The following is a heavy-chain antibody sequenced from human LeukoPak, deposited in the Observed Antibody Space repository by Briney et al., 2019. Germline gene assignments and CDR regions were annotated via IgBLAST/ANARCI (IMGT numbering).Heavy chain of an antibody. Sequence: PSETLSLTCTVSGGSISSYYWSWIRQPPGKGLEWIGYIYYSGSTNYNPSLKSRVTISVDTSKNQFSLKLSSVTAADTAVYYCARADGYNPNFDYWGQGTLVTVSS. CDR1: GGSISSYY. CDR3: ARADGYNPNFDY. V-gene: IGHV4-59*01. CDR2: IYYSGST. J-gene: IGHJ4*02. D-gene: IGHD5-24*01.